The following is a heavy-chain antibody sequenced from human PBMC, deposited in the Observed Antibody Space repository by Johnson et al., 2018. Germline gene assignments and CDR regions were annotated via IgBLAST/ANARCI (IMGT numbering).Heavy chain of an antibody. Sequence: QVQLVESGAEVKKPGSSVKVSCKASGGTFSSYTISWVRQAPGQGLEWMGRIIPILGIANYAQKFQGRVTITADKSTSTAYMELSSLRSEDTAVYYCARTCSSTSGRGGYYYYYMDVWGKGTTVTVAS. CDR2: IIPILGIA. CDR1: GGTFSSYT. CDR3: ARTCSSTSGRGGYYYYYMDV. J-gene: IGHJ6*03. V-gene: IGHV1-69*09. D-gene: IGHD2-2*01.